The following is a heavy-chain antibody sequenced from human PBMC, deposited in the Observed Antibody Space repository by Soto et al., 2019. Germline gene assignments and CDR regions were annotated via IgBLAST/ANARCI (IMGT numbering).Heavy chain of an antibody. D-gene: IGHD3-3*01. CDR2: INSDGSST. CDR1: GFTFSSYW. CDR3: ARERFLENDYYYYYMDV. V-gene: IGHV3-74*01. Sequence: GGSLRLSCAASGFTFSSYWMHWVRQAPGKGLVWVSRINSDGSSTSYADSVKGRFTISRDNAKNTLYLQMNSLRAEDTAVYYCARERFLENDYYYYYMDVWGKGTTVTVSS. J-gene: IGHJ6*03.